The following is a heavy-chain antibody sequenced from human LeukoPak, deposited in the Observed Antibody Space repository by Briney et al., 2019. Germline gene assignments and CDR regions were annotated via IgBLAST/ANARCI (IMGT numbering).Heavy chain of an antibody. J-gene: IGHJ3*02. CDR2: LSSSSSYT. Sequence: GGSLRLSCAASGFTFSSYSMNWVRQAPGKGLGWVSSLSSSSSYTYYADSVKGRFTISRDNSKNTLYLQMNSLRAEDTAVYYCAKAGGYSYGYGAFDIWGQGTMVTVSS. CDR1: GFTFSSYS. D-gene: IGHD5-18*01. CDR3: AKAGGYSYGYGAFDI. V-gene: IGHV3-21*04.